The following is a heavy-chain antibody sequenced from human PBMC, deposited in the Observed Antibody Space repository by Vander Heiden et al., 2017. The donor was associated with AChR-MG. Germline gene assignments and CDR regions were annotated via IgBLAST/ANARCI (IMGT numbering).Heavy chain of an antibody. J-gene: IGHJ4*02. CDR2: ISTSSIAI. V-gene: IGHV3-48*02. D-gene: IGHD2-2*01. Sequence: EVQLVESGGGLVQPGGSLRVSCVASGFTFSAYSMNWVRQAPGKGLEWISYISTSSIAIYYADSVKGRFTIFRDDAKNSLYLQMNSLRDEDTAVYYCVRGGYCGSDSCSLYWGQGTLITVSP. CDR1: GFTFSAYS. CDR3: VRGGYCGSDSCSLY.